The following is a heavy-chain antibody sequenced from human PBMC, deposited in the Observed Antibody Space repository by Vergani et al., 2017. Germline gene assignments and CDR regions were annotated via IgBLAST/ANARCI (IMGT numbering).Heavy chain of an antibody. J-gene: IGHJ6*03. D-gene: IGHD2-2*01. CDR2: ISSSSSYI. CDR1: GFTFSSYS. Sequence: EVQLVESGGGLVKPGGSLRLSCAASGFTFSSYSMNWVRQAPGKGLEWVSSISSSSSYIYYADSVKGRFTISRDNAKNSLYLQMNSLRAEDTAVYYCARGWYCSSTSCYHGVMDVWGKGTTVTVSS. CDR3: ARGWYCSSTSCYHGVMDV. V-gene: IGHV3-21*01.